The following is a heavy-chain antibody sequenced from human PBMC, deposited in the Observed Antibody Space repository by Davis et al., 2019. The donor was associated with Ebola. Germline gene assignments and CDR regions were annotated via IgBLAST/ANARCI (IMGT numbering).Heavy chain of an antibody. V-gene: IGHV3-66*02. CDR2: IYSGGST. J-gene: IGHJ3*02. D-gene: IGHD3-3*01. Sequence: GESLKISCAASGFTVSSNYMSWVRQAPGKGLEWVSVIYSGGSTYYADSVKGRFTISRDNSKNTLYLQMNSLRAEDTAVYYCARGEGLRFLENHPHAFDIWGQGTMVTVSS. CDR3: ARGEGLRFLENHPHAFDI. CDR1: GFTVSSNY.